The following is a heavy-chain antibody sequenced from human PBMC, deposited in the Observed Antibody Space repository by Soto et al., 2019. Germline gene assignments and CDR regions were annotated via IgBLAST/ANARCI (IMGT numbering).Heavy chain of an antibody. Sequence: SETLSLTCTVSGGSISSYDWSWIRQPPGKGLEWIGYIYYSGSTNYNPSLKSRVTISVDTSKNQFSLKLSSVTAADTAVYYCASGYYDFWSGYFHRYAFDIWGQGTIVTVSS. CDR1: GGSISSYD. J-gene: IGHJ3*02. D-gene: IGHD3-3*01. CDR3: ASGYYDFWSGYFHRYAFDI. V-gene: IGHV4-59*12. CDR2: IYYSGST.